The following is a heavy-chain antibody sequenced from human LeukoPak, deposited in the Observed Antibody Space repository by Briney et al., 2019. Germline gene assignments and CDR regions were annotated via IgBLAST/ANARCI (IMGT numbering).Heavy chain of an antibody. CDR3: ARDSSSWSGGWFDP. Sequence: PSETLSLTCAVYGGSFIGFHWNWIRQPPGKGLEWIGEINHSGSTNYNPSLKSRVTISVDTSKNQFSLKLSSVTAADTAVYYCARDSSSWSGGWFDPWGQGTLVTVSS. CDR1: GGSFIGFH. V-gene: IGHV4-34*01. J-gene: IGHJ5*02. D-gene: IGHD6-13*01. CDR2: INHSGST.